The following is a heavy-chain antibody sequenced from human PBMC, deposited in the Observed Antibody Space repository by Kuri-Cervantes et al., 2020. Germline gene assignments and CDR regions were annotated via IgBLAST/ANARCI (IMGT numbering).Heavy chain of an antibody. CDR1: GFTFSSYA. J-gene: IGHJ6*02. Sequence: GGSLRLSCAASGFTFSSYAMHWVRQAPGKGLEWVAVISYDGSNKYYADSVKGRFTISRDNSKNTLYLQMNSLRAEDTAVYYCAKGSRITTHSYYYYGIDVWGQGTTVTVSS. D-gene: IGHD3-3*01. CDR3: AKGSRITTHSYYYYGIDV. CDR2: ISYDGSNK. V-gene: IGHV3-30-3*01.